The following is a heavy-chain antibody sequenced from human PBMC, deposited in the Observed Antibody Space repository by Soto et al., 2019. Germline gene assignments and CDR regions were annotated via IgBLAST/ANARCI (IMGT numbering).Heavy chain of an antibody. V-gene: IGHV3-30-3*01. J-gene: IGHJ6*02. CDR2: ISYDGSNK. Sequence: PVGSLRLSCAASGFTFSSYAMHWVRHSPGKGLEWVAVISYDGSNKYYADSVKGRFTISRDNSKNTLYLQMNSLRAEDTAVYYCARFYCSSTSCHNHYYYYYGMDVWGQGTTVTVSS. CDR1: GFTFSSYA. CDR3: ARFYCSSTSCHNHYYYYYGMDV. D-gene: IGHD2-2*01.